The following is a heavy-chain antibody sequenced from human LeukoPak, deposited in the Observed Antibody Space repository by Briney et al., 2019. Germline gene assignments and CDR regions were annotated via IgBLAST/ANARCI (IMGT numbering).Heavy chain of an antibody. Sequence: SETLSLTCAVSGYSISSGYYWGWIRQPPGKGLEWIGSIYHSGSTYYNPSLKSRVTISVDTSKNQFSLNLTSVTAADTAVYYCARPSRSGSRDAFDIWGQGTMVTVSS. D-gene: IGHD6-19*01. V-gene: IGHV4-38-2*01. CDR3: ARPSRSGSRDAFDI. CDR2: IYHSGST. J-gene: IGHJ3*02. CDR1: GYSISSGYY.